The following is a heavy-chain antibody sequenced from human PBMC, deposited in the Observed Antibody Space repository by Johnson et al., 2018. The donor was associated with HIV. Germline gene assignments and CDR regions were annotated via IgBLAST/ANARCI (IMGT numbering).Heavy chain of an antibody. Sequence: VQLVESGGGLIQPGGSLRLSCAASGFAVSSKTMSWVRQAPGKGLEWVSLIYGGGSTFYADSAKGRFTISRDNSKNTLYLQMNSLTAEDPAVYYCAKDFYHYASSGYSAFDMWGQGTMVTVSS. D-gene: IGHD3-22*01. V-gene: IGHV3-53*01. J-gene: IGHJ3*02. CDR2: IYGGGST. CDR3: AKDFYHYASSGYSAFDM. CDR1: GFAVSSKT.